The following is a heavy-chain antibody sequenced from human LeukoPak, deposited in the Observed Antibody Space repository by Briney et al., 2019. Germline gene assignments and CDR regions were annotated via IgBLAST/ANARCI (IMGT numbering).Heavy chain of an antibody. CDR2: ISGSGGST. CDR1: GFTFSSYA. D-gene: IGHD3-10*01. V-gene: IGHV3-23*01. CDR3: AKNLGSGSYYNVDYHYYGTDV. J-gene: IGHJ6*04. Sequence: GGSLRLSCAASGFTFSSYAMSWVRQAPGKGLEWVSAISGSGGSTYYADSVKGRFTISRDNSKNTLYLQMNSLRAEDTAVYYCAKNLGSGSYYNVDYHYYGTDVWGKGTTVTVSS.